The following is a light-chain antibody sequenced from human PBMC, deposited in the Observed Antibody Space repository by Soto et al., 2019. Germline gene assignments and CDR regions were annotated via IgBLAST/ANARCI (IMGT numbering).Light chain of an antibody. J-gene: IGKJ1*01. Sequence: EIVMTQSPATLSVSPGERATLSCRARQSVSSNLAWYQQKPGQAPRLLIYGASTRATGIPARFSGSGSGTDFTLTISSLQSEDFAVYYCQQYNNWPPWTFGQGTKVEI. CDR1: QSVSSN. CDR3: QQYNNWPPWT. CDR2: GAS. V-gene: IGKV3-15*01.